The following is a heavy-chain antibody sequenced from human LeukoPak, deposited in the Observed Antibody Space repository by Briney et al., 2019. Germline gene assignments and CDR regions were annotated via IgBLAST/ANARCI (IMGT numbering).Heavy chain of an antibody. CDR2: ISEDGTTT. Sequence: GGSLRLSCAVSGFTFDNFAMHWVRHAPGKGLEWLSLISEDGTTTYYADSVKGRFTISRDNSKNTLFLQMNGLRTEDTALYYCARISGGTYLDWAFDVWGQGTMVTVSS. D-gene: IGHD1-26*01. J-gene: IGHJ3*01. CDR3: ARISGGTYLDWAFDV. V-gene: IGHV3-43*02. CDR1: GFTFDNFA.